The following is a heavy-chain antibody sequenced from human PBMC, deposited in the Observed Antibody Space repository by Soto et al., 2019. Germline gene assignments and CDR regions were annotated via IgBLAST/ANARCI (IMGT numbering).Heavy chain of an antibody. Sequence: QVQLVESGGGVVQPGRSLRLSCAASGFTFSRYGMHWVRQAPGKGLEWVAVISYDGSNKYYADSVKGRFTISRDNSKNTLYLQMNSLRAEDTAVYYCAKVSWGQLVYLDYWGQGTLVTVSS. V-gene: IGHV3-30*18. CDR2: ISYDGSNK. CDR3: AKVSWGQLVYLDY. D-gene: IGHD6-6*01. J-gene: IGHJ4*02. CDR1: GFTFSRYG.